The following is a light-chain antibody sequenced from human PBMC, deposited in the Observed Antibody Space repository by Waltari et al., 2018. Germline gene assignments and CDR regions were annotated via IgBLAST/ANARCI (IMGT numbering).Light chain of an antibody. J-gene: IGKJ1*01. CDR1: QSVSRS. CDR3: QKYDRLPAT. V-gene: IGKV3-20*01. CDR2: GAS. Sequence: EIVVTQSPCTLSLSPVDRGTLSCLSSQSVSRSLSWYQQKPGQPPRLLIYGASTRATGIPDRFSGSGSGTDFSLTISRLEAEDFAVYYCQKYDRLPATFGQGTKVEIK.